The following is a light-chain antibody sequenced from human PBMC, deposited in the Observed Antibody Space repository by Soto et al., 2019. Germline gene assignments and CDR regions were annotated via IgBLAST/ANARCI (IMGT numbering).Light chain of an antibody. V-gene: IGKV1-5*01. CDR1: QSISSW. CDR3: QQYNNYSNT. Sequence: GDRVTITCRASQSISSWLAWYQQKPGKAPKLLIYDASSLESGVPSRFSGSGSGTEFTLTISSLQPDDFATYYCQQYNNYSNTFSQGTKLEIK. CDR2: DAS. J-gene: IGKJ2*01.